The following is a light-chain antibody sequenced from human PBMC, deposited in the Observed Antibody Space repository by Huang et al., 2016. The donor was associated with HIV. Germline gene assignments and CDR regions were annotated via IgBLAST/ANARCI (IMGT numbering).Light chain of an antibody. CDR3: LQYNNWPRT. J-gene: IGKJ2*01. CDR1: QYVSNN. Sequence: ERVMTQSPATLSVSLGERATLSCRASQYVSNNLAWYQQKPGQAPRLLIFGASTRVTGIPARFSGSGSGIEFTLTISSLQSEDCAVYFCLQYNNWPRTFGQGTKLEIK. CDR2: GAS. V-gene: IGKV3-15*01.